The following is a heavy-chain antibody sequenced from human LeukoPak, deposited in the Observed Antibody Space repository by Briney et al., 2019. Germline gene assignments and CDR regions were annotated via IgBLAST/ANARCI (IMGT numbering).Heavy chain of an antibody. CDR1: GFTFDDYA. CDR2: ISWNSGSI. J-gene: IGHJ6*02. D-gene: IGHD2-2*01. CDR3: ARELVVPAVQYYYYYYGMDV. V-gene: IGHV3-9*01. Sequence: GGSLRLSCAASGFTFDDYAMHWVRQAPGKGLEWVSGISWNSGSIGYADSVKGRFTISRDNAKNSLYLQMNSLRDEDTAVYYCARELVVPAVQYYYYYYGMDVWGQGTTVTVSS.